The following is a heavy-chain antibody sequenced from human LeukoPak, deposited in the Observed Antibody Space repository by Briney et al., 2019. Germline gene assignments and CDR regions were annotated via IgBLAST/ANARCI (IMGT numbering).Heavy chain of an antibody. J-gene: IGHJ5*02. CDR1: GDSISSYY. V-gene: IGHV4-4*07. Sequence: PSETLSLTCTVSGDSISSYYWTWIRLPAGKGLEWIGRMYTSGSTNYNPSLKSRVTMSVDTSKNHFSLRLTSVTAADTAVYFCARVGSPTEFDPWGQGTLVIVSS. CDR3: ARVGSPTEFDP. D-gene: IGHD4-17*01. CDR2: MYTSGST.